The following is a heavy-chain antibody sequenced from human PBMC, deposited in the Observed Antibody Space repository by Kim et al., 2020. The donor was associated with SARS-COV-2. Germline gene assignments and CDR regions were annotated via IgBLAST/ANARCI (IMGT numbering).Heavy chain of an antibody. CDR3: ASEYSSSSTRAFDI. Sequence: ASVKVSCKASGYTFTGYYMHWVRQAPGQGLEWMGRINPNSGGTNYAQKFQGRVTMTRDTSISTAYMELSRLRSDDTAVYYCASEYSSSSTRAFDIWGQGTMVTVSS. CDR2: INPNSGGT. J-gene: IGHJ3*02. CDR1: GYTFTGYY. D-gene: IGHD6-6*01. V-gene: IGHV1-2*06.